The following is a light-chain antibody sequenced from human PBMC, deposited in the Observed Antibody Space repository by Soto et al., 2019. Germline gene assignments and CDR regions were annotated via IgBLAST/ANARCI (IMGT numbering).Light chain of an antibody. Sequence: PGESATLLCRASQFVSSRSLAWYQQKLGQAPRLLIYGASNRATGIPGRFSASGSGTDFTLTITPLEPEDFAVYFCQQYANSPITFGQGTRLE. CDR3: QQYANSPIT. J-gene: IGKJ5*01. CDR2: GAS. V-gene: IGKV3-20*01. CDR1: QFVSSRS.